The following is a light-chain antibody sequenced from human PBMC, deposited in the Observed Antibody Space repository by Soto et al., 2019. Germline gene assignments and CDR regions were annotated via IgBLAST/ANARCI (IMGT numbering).Light chain of an antibody. V-gene: IGKV1-5*01. CDR1: QSISNW. J-gene: IGKJ2*01. CDR3: QHYNTYPYT. CDR2: DAS. Sequence: DIQMTQSPSTLSASVGDRVTITCRASQSISNWLAWYQQKPGKAPKLLIDDASSLESGVPSRFSGSISGTEFTLTINSLQPDDFATYYCQHYNTYPYTFGQGTKLEIK.